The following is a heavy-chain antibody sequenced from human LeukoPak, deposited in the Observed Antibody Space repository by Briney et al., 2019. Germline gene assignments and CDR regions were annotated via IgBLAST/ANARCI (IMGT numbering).Heavy chain of an antibody. CDR3: AKGAAPGKVEWFDP. CDR1: GFTFSNAW. CDR2: ISGSGDAT. V-gene: IGHV3-23*01. J-gene: IGHJ5*02. Sequence: GGSLRLSCAASGFTFSNAWMSWVRQAPGKGLEWVSTISGSGDATYYADSVKGRFTISRDNFKNTLSLQMNNLRAEDTAVYYCAKGAAPGKVEWFDPWGQGTLVTVSS. D-gene: IGHD2-15*01.